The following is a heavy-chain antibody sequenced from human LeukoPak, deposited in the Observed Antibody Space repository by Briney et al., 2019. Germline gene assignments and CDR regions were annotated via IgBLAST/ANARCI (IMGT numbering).Heavy chain of an antibody. V-gene: IGHV4-61*02. CDR1: GGSISSGSYS. CDR3: ARGGGTILRATDY. Sequence: PSQTLSLTCTVSGGSISSGSYSWSWIRQPAGKGLEWIGRIYTSGSTSYNPSLKSRVTISVDTSKNQFSLKLSSVTAADTAVYYCARGGGTILRATDYWGQGTLVTVSS. D-gene: IGHD3-3*01. CDR2: IYTSGST. J-gene: IGHJ4*02.